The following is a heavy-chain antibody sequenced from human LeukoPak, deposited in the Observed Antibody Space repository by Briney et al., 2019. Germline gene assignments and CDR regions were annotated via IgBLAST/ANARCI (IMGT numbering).Heavy chain of an antibody. CDR1: GYTFTSYG. J-gene: IGHJ6*03. CDR2: ISAYNGNT. Sequence: ASVKVSCKASGYTFTSYGISWVRQAPGQGLEWMGWISAYNGNTNYAQKLQGRVTMTTDTSTSTAYMELRSLRSDDTAVYYCARMIAAAGIPPIYYYYYMDVWGKGTTVTVSS. D-gene: IGHD6-13*01. V-gene: IGHV1-18*01. CDR3: ARMIAAAGIPPIYYYYYMDV.